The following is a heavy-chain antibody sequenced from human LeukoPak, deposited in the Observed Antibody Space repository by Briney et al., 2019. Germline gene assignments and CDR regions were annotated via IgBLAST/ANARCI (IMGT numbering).Heavy chain of an antibody. J-gene: IGHJ5*02. V-gene: IGHV4-30-2*01. CDR1: GGSISSGGYY. CDR3: ARGGGGSSWSPYPQFDP. D-gene: IGHD6-13*01. Sequence: SETLSLTCTVSGGSISSGGYYWSWIRQPPGKGLEWIGYIYHSGSTYYNPSLKSRVTISVDRSKNQFSLKLSSVTAADTAVYYCARGGGGSSWSPYPQFDPWGQGTLVTVSS. CDR2: IYHSGST.